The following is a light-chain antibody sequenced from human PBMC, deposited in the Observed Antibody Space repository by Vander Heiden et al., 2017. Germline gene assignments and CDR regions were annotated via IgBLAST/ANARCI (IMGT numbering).Light chain of an antibody. J-gene: IGKJ2*01. Sequence: DIPMTQSPSTLPASVGDRVTITCRASQSISSWLAWYQQKPGKAPKLLIYKASSLESGVPSRFSGSGSGTEFTLTISSLQPDDFATYYCQQYNSYPYTFGQGTKLEIK. CDR1: QSISSW. V-gene: IGKV1-5*03. CDR3: QQYNSYPYT. CDR2: KAS.